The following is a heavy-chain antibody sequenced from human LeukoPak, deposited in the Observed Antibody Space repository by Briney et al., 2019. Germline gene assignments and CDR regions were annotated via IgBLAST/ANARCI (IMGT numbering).Heavy chain of an antibody. CDR1: GLTFSNYG. CDR2: IIGSGGST. Sequence: GGSLRLSCAASGLTFSNYGMRWVRQAPGKGVEWVSSIIGSGGSTNYADSVKGRFTISRDNGNKMLYLQVSSLRAEDTAVYYSAKDLSYNDKAVPYGMDVWGKGTTVTVSS. J-gene: IGHJ6*04. CDR3: AKDLSYNDKAVPYGMDV. V-gene: IGHV3-23*01. D-gene: IGHD1-14*01.